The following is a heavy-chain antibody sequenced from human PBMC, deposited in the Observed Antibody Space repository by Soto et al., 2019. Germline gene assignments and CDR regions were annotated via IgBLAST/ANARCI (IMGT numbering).Heavy chain of an antibody. Sequence: SETLSLTCTVSGGSISSSSYYWGWIRQPPGKGLEWIGSIYYSGSTYYNPSLKSRVTISVDTSKNQFSLQLSSVTVADTAVYYCARDFKRYSSPPDPLAYWGLGTLVTVSS. CDR2: IYYSGST. CDR3: ARDFKRYSSPPDPLAY. J-gene: IGHJ4*02. D-gene: IGHD6-13*01. V-gene: IGHV4-39*02. CDR1: GGSISSSSYY.